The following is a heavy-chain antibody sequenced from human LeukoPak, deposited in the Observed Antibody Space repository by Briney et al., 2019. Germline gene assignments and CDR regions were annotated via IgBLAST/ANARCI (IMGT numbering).Heavy chain of an antibody. CDR2: ISAYNDNT. CDR3: ARVDYYDFWSGYFYGMDV. J-gene: IGHJ6*02. D-gene: IGHD3-3*01. Sequence: ASVKVSCKASGYTFTSYGITWVRQAPGQGLEWIGWISAYNDNTNSARKFQGRVTMTTDTSTSTAYMELRRLRSDDTAVYYCARVDYYDFWSGYFYGMDVWGQGTTVTVSS. CDR1: GYTFTSYG. V-gene: IGHV1-18*01.